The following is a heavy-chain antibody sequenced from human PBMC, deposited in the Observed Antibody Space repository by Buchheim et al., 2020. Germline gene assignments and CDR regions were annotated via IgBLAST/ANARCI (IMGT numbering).Heavy chain of an antibody. V-gene: IGHV3-43D*03. J-gene: IGHJ4*02. CDR3: AKDGADSSGKYYFDY. CDR1: GFTFDDYA. Sequence: EVQLVESGGVVVQPGGSLRLSCAASGFTFDDYAVHWVRQAPGKGLEWVSLISWDGGSTYYAYSVKGRFTISRDNSKNSLYLAMDKLRAEDTALYYCAKDGADSSGKYYFDYWGQGTL. CDR2: ISWDGGST. D-gene: IGHD6-19*01.